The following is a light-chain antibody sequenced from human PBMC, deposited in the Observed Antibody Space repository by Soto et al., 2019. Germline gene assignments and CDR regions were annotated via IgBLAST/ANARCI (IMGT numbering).Light chain of an antibody. CDR3: QQLNTYPHT. CDR1: QGISGY. V-gene: IGKV1-9*01. CDR2: AAS. J-gene: IGKJ2*01. Sequence: DIQLTQSPSFLSASVGDRVTITCRASQGISGYLAWYQQKPGKVPKLLIYAASTLHSGVPSRFSGSGSGADFTLTISSLQPEDFATYYCQQLNTYPHTLGQGTKLEIK.